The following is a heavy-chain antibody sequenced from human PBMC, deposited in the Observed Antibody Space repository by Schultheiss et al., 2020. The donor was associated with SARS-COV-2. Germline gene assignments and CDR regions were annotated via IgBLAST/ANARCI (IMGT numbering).Heavy chain of an antibody. J-gene: IGHJ4*02. V-gene: IGHV5-51*01. D-gene: IGHD5-24*01. Sequence: GESLKISCKGSGYSFTSYWIGRVRQMPGKGLEWMGIIYPGDSDARYRPSFQGQVSISADKSISTAYLQWSSLKASDTAMYYCARGRMATAEYWGQGTLVTVSS. CDR2: IYPGDSDA. CDR3: ARGRMATAEY. CDR1: GYSFTSYW.